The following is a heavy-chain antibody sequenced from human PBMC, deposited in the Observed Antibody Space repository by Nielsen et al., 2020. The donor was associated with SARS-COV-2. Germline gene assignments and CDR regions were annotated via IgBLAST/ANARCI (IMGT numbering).Heavy chain of an antibody. V-gene: IGHV1-24*01. CDR1: GYTFSTNY. Sequence: ASVKVSCKASGYTFSTNYIHWVRQAPGKGLEWMGGFDPEDGETIYAQKFQGRVTMTEDTSTDTAYMELSSLRSEDTAVYYCATEVSYYYDSSGYDSLGYWGQGTLVTVSS. J-gene: IGHJ4*02. D-gene: IGHD3-22*01. CDR3: ATEVSYYYDSSGYDSLGY. CDR2: FDPEDGET.